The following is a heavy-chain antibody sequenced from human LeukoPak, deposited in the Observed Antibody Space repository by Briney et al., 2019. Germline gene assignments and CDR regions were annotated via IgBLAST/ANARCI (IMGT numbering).Heavy chain of an antibody. CDR1: GYTFTSYD. J-gene: IGHJ4*02. D-gene: IGHD3-22*01. V-gene: IGHV1-8*01. CDR3: ARHPHYNSSGYYYVLGDY. Sequence: ASVKVSCKASGYTFTSYDINWVRQATGQGLEWMGWMNPNSGNTGYAQKFQGRVTMTRDTPTSTVYMELSSLRSEDTAVYYCARHPHYNSSGYYYVLGDYWGQGTLVTVSS. CDR2: MNPNSGNT.